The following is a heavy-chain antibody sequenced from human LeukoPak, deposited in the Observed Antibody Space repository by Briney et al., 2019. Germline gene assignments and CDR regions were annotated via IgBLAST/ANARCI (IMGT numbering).Heavy chain of an antibody. Sequence: SETLSLTCTVSGGSISSYYWSWIRQPAGKGLEWIGRIYTSGSTNYNPSLKSRVTMSVDTSKNQFSLKLSSVTAADTAVYYCARDAYYYGSGSFRRFDPWGQGTLVTVSS. D-gene: IGHD3-10*01. V-gene: IGHV4-4*07. CDR3: ARDAYYYGSGSFRRFDP. CDR1: GGSISSYY. J-gene: IGHJ5*02. CDR2: IYTSGST.